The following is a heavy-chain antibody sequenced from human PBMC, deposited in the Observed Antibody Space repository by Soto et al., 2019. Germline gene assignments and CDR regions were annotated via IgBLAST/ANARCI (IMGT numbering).Heavy chain of an antibody. CDR2: IHSDGSAT. Sequence: DVQLVESGGGSVQSGGSLSLSCAATGFNFSYYWMHWVRQAPGQGLVWVSRIHSDGSATTDADSVKGRFTISRDNAKNTLDMQMNSLRAEDTAVYYCARGQWGAFDLWGQGTMVTVAS. V-gene: IGHV3-74*01. CDR1: GFNFSYYW. J-gene: IGHJ3*01. CDR3: ARGQWGAFDL. D-gene: IGHD1-26*01.